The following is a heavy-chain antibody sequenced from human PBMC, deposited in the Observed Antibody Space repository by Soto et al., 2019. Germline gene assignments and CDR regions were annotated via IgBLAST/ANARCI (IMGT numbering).Heavy chain of an antibody. V-gene: IGHV3-48*02. CDR2: ISSSSSTI. J-gene: IGHJ4*02. CDR3: ARGAAFWSGYGIDY. D-gene: IGHD3-3*01. Sequence: PVGSLRLSCAASGFTFSSYSMNWVRQAPGKGLEWVSYISSSSSTIYYADSVKGRFTISRDNAKNSLYLQMNSLRDEDTAVYYCARGAAFWSGYGIDYWGQGTLVTVSS. CDR1: GFTFSSYS.